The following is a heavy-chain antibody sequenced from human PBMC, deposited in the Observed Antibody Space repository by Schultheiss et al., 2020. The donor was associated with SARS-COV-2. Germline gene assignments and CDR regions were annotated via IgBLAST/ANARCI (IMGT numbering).Heavy chain of an antibody. Sequence: GGSLRLSCAASGFTFSSYGMHWVRQAPGKGLEWVAVISYDGSNKYYADSVKGRFTISRDNSKNTLYLQMNSLRAEDTAVYYCAKDMYYYDSSGYSHFDYWGQGTLVTVSS. V-gene: IGHV3-30*18. CDR1: GFTFSSYG. D-gene: IGHD3-22*01. CDR2: ISYDGSNK. J-gene: IGHJ4*02. CDR3: AKDMYYYDSSGYSHFDY.